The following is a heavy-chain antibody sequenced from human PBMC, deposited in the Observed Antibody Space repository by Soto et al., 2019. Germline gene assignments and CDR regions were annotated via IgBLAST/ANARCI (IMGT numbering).Heavy chain of an antibody. Sequence: SETLSLTCTVSGDSISSYSLSWIRQPPGKGLERIGNIHYNGNTKYSPSLKSRVTMSVDTSKNHFSLKLISVTTADTAVYFCAREGNLGRWIQPLDSWGQGTLVTVSS. V-gene: IGHV4-59*01. CDR3: AREGNLGRWIQPLDS. D-gene: IGHD2-2*03. CDR2: IHYNGNT. J-gene: IGHJ4*02. CDR1: GDSISSYS.